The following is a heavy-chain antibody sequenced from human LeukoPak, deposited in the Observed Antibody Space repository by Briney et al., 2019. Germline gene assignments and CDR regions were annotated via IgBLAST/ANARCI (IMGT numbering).Heavy chain of an antibody. V-gene: IGHV3-23*01. D-gene: IGHD5-18*01. CDR1: GFTFSSYA. Sequence: GGSLRLSCAASGFTFSSYAMSWVRQAPGKGLEWVSFISDSGGSTYYVDSVKGRFTISRDNSKNTLYLQMNSLRAKDTAVYYSARDHKGYSYGYRRGYSDYYYMDVWGKGTTVTVSS. CDR3: ARDHKGYSYGYRRGYSDYYYMDV. J-gene: IGHJ6*03. CDR2: ISDSGGST.